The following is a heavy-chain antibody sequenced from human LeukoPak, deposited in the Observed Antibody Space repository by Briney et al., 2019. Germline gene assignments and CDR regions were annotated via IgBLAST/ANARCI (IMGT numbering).Heavy chain of an antibody. D-gene: IGHD2-15*01. Sequence: ASVKVSCKASDYSFANFGISWVRQAPGQGLEWMGWISPHNGNRHYLEKLQDRVTMTTDTSTSTAYMELRSLTSDDTAIYYCARDRSGGSCHFDYWGQGTLVTVSS. CDR2: ISPHNGNR. V-gene: IGHV1-18*01. CDR3: ARDRSGGSCHFDY. J-gene: IGHJ4*02. CDR1: DYSFANFG.